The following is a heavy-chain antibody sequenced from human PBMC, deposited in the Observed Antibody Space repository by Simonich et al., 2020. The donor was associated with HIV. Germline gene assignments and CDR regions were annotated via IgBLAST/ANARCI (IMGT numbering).Heavy chain of an antibody. V-gene: IGHV1-2*02. D-gene: IGHD3-10*02. CDR2: INPKSGGA. Sequence: QVQLVQSGAEVKNPGASVKVSCKASGYTFTANPMHWVRQAPGQGLEWMGGINPKSGGADYAQNFKGRVTMTRDTSMSTAYMELSSLTSDDTAVYFCAREGAMLDDAFDVWGQGTMLTVSS. J-gene: IGHJ3*01. CDR3: AREGAMLDDAFDV. CDR1: GYTFTANP.